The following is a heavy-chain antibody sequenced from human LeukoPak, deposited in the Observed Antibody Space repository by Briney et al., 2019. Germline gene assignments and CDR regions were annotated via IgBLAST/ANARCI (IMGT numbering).Heavy chain of an antibody. V-gene: IGHV1-2*04. CDR2: INPNSGGT. Sequence: ASVKVSCKASGYTFTSYDINWVRQATGQGLEWMGWINPNSGGTNYAQKFQGWVTMTRDTSISTAYMELSRLRSDDTAVYYCARDARSSSQIVVSSGGYYYYYYGMDVWGQGTTVTVPS. D-gene: IGHD2-2*01. CDR1: GYTFTSYD. J-gene: IGHJ6*02. CDR3: ARDARSSSQIVVSSGGYYYYYYGMDV.